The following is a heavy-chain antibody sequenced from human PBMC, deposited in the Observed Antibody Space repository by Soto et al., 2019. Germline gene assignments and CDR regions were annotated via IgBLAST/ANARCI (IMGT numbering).Heavy chain of an antibody. V-gene: IGHV3-9*01. CDR1: GFTFDDYA. Sequence: EVQLVESGGGLVQPGRSLRLSCAASGFTFDDYAMHWVRQAPGKGLEWVSGISWNSGTIGYADSVKGRFTISRDNAKNSLYLKMNSLRAEDTALYYCAKEKGFGGVRKGMDVWGQGTTVTVSS. CDR3: AKEKGFGGVRKGMDV. J-gene: IGHJ6*02. CDR2: ISWNSGTI. D-gene: IGHD3-16*01.